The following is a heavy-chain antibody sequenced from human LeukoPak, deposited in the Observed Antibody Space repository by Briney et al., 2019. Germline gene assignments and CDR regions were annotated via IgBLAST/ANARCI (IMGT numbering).Heavy chain of an antibody. CDR1: GGSVSSYY. CDR3: AREHSSGWYPYYYYYMDV. V-gene: IGHV4-4*08. CDR2: IYTSGST. Sequence: SETLSLTCTVSGGSVSSYYWSWIRQPPGKGLEWIGRIYTSGSTNYNPSLKSRVTISVDTSKNQFSLKLSSVTAADTAVYYCAREHSSGWYPYYYYYMDVWGKGTTVTISS. D-gene: IGHD6-19*01. J-gene: IGHJ6*03.